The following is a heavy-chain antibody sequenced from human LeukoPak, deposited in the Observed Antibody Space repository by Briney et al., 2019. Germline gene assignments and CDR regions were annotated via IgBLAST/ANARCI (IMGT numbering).Heavy chain of an antibody. CDR1: GGSISSYY. V-gene: IGHV4-59*01. CDR2: IYYSGST. J-gene: IGHJ5*02. CDR3: ARGPPFSNWFAP. Sequence: PSETLSLTCTVSGGSISSYYWSWIRQPPGKGLEWIGYIYYSGSTNYNPSLKSRVTIPVDTSKNQFSLKLSSVTAADTAVYYCARGPPFSNWFAPWGQGTLVTVSS. D-gene: IGHD3-3*01.